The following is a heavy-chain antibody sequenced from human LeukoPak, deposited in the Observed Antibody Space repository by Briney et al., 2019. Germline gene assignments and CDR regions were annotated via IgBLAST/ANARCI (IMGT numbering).Heavy chain of an antibody. D-gene: IGHD1-26*01. CDR3: AKDRIVGATTSYDYFDY. CDR1: GFTFSSYA. CDR2: ISGSGVTT. Sequence: GGSLRLSCAASGFTFSSYAMSWVRQAPGKGLEWVSAISGSGVTTYYADSVKGRFTISRDNSKNTLYLQMNSLRVEDTAVYYCAKDRIVGATTSYDYFDYWGQGTLVTVSS. J-gene: IGHJ4*02. V-gene: IGHV3-23*01.